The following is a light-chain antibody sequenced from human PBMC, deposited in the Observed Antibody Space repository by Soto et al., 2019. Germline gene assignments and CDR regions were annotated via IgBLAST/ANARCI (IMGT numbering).Light chain of an antibody. CDR1: QSVRSSY. CDR2: GAS. Sequence: EIVSTQSPGTLSLSPGERATLSCRASQSVRSSYLAWYQQKPGQAPRPLIFGASARATGIPDRFTGSGSGTDFTLTISRLEPEDFAVYYCQQYGSSPITFGQGTRLEIK. J-gene: IGKJ5*01. CDR3: QQYGSSPIT. V-gene: IGKV3-20*01.